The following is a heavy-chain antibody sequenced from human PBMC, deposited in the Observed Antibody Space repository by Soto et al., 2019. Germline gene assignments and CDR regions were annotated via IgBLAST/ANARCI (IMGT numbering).Heavy chain of an antibody. Sequence: ASVKVSCKASGYTFTSYGISWVRQAPGQGLEWMGWISAYNGNTNYAQKLQGRVTMTTDTSTSTAYMELRSLRSDDTAVYYFARAIMITFGGVIVPYYFDYWGQGTLVTVSS. CDR1: GYTFTSYG. D-gene: IGHD3-16*02. CDR2: ISAYNGNT. J-gene: IGHJ4*02. CDR3: ARAIMITFGGVIVPYYFDY. V-gene: IGHV1-18*01.